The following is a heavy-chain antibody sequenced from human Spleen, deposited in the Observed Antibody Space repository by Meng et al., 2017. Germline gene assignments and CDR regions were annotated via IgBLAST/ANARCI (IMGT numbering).Heavy chain of an antibody. D-gene: IGHD4-17*01. CDR3: ARDNNGYGAVEF. CDR2: IYYSGNT. Sequence: QVQLQESGPGLVGPSHTLSLTGTVSGGSINSGDYYWIWIRQPPGKGLEWMGYIYYSGNTDYSPSLQSRVTLSVDTSKNQFSLKLSSVTAADTAVYYCARDNNGYGAVEFWGQGTLVTVSS. J-gene: IGHJ4*02. V-gene: IGHV4-30-4*01. CDR1: GGSINSGDYY.